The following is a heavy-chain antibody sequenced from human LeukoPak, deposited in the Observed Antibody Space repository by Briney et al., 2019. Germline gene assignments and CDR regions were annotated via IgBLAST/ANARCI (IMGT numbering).Heavy chain of an antibody. CDR1: GCTFTSYG. CDR3: AREHYDILTGYPSDAFDI. Sequence: ASVKVSCKASGCTFTSYGISWVRQAPGQGLEWMGWISAYNGNTNYAQKLQGRVTMTTDTSTSTAYMELRSLRSDDTAVYYCAREHYDILTGYPSDAFDIWGQGTMVTVSS. J-gene: IGHJ3*02. CDR2: ISAYNGNT. D-gene: IGHD3-9*01. V-gene: IGHV1-18*01.